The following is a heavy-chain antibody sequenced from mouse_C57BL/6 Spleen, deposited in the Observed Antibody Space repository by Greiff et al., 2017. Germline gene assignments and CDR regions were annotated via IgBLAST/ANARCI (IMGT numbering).Heavy chain of an antibody. J-gene: IGHJ4*01. CDR2: INPNYGTT. D-gene: IGHD2-2*01. CDR1: GYSFTDYN. Sequence: EVKLMESGPELVKPGASVKISCKASGYSFTDYNMNWVKQSNGKSLEWIGVINPNYGTTSYNQKFKGKATMTVDQSSSTAYMQLNSLTSEDSAVYYCARSGGYYYAKGYRGQGTSVTVSS. V-gene: IGHV1-39*01. CDR3: ARSGGYYYAKGY.